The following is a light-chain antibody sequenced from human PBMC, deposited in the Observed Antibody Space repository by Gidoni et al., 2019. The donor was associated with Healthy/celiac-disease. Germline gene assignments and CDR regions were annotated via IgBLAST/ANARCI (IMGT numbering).Light chain of an antibody. CDR2: DAS. CDR3: QQFNNYPYT. V-gene: IGKV1D-13*01. J-gene: IGKJ3*01. Sequence: IQLTQSPSSLSASVGDRVTITCRASQGISSALAWYQQQPGKAPKLLIYDASSLESGVPSRFSGSGAATDFTLTISSLQPEDFSTYYCQQFNNYPYTFGPGTKVDIK. CDR1: QGISSA.